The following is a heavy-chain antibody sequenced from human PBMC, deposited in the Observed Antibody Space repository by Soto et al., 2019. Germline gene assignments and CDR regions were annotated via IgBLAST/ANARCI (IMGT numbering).Heavy chain of an antibody. CDR2: IKSKTDGGTT. V-gene: IGHV3-15*01. D-gene: IGHD1-26*01. CDR1: GFTFSNAW. CDR3: TTGSGSYFVYYYGMDV. J-gene: IGHJ6*02. Sequence: GGSLRLSCAASGFTFSNAWMSWVRQAPGKGLEWVGRIKSKTDGGTTDYAAPVKGRFTISRDDSKNTLYLQMNSLKTEDIAVYYCTTGSGSYFVYYYGMDVWGQGTTVTVSS.